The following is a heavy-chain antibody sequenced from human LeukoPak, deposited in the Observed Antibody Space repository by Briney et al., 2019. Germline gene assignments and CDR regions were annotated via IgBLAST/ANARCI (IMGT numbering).Heavy chain of an antibody. V-gene: IGHV4-39*01. J-gene: IGHJ4*02. Sequence: SETLSLTCTVSGGSISSYYWGWIRQPPGKGLEWIGSIYYSGSTYYNPSLKSRVTISVDTSKNQFSLKLSSVTAADTAVYYCARKSYSYGIDYWGQGTLVTVSS. CDR3: ARKSYSYGIDY. CDR1: GGSISSYY. CDR2: IYYSGST. D-gene: IGHD5-18*01.